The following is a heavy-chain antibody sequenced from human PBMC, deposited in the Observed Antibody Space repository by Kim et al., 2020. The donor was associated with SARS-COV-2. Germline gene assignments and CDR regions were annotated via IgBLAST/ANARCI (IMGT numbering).Heavy chain of an antibody. CDR1: GGSVSSGSYY. CDR3: ARDGGDCSSTSCYPGFDP. CDR2: IYYSGST. Sequence: SETLSLTCTVSGGSVSSGSYYWSWIRQPPGKGLEWIGYIYYSGSTNYNPSLKSRVTISVDTSKNQFSLKLSSVTAADTAVYYCARDGGDCSSTSCYPGFDPWGQGTLVTVSS. V-gene: IGHV4-61*01. D-gene: IGHD2-2*01. J-gene: IGHJ5*02.